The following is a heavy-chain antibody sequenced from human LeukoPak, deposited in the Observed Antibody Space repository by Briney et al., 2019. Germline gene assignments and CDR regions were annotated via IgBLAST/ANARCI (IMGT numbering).Heavy chain of an antibody. Sequence: ASVKVSCKASGYTFTSYDINWERQATGQGLEWMGWMNPNSGNTGYAQKFQGRVTMTRNTSISTAYMELSSLRSEDTAVYYCAREACSGGSCYLTFDYWGQGTLVTVSS. CDR3: AREACSGGSCYLTFDY. V-gene: IGHV1-8*01. D-gene: IGHD2-15*01. J-gene: IGHJ4*02. CDR2: MNPNSGNT. CDR1: GYTFTSYD.